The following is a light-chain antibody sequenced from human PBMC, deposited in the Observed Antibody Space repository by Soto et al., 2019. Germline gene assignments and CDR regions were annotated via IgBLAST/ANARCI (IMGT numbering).Light chain of an antibody. CDR3: QLYKNVIRT. CDR1: EDVSDY. V-gene: IGKV1-33*01. J-gene: IGKJ4*01. CDR2: DAS. Sequence: DIKMTQSPSSLSASVGDRVTLTCQASEDVSDYVNWYQQKVGRAPKLLIYDASKLETRVPSRFSGSGSGTEFTFTITDLQPEDFATYYCQLYKNVIRTFGGGTRVDI.